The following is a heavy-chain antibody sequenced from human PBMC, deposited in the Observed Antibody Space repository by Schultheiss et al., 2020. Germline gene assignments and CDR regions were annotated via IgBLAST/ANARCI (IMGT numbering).Heavy chain of an antibody. J-gene: IGHJ1*01. D-gene: IGHD6-13*01. Sequence: SGPTLVKPTQTLTLTCTFSGFSLSTSGVGVGWIRQPPGKALEWLAIIYGDENKRHSPSLKSRLTITKDTSKNQVVLTMTNMDPVDTATYYCAHSNSSNWREYLEHWGQGTLVTVSS. CDR1: GFSLSTSGVG. CDR2: IYGDENK. CDR3: AHSNSSNWREYLEH. V-gene: IGHV2-5*02.